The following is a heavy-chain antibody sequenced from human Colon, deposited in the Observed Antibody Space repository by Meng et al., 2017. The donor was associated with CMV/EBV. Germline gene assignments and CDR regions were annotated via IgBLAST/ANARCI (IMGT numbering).Heavy chain of an antibody. J-gene: IGHJ4*02. CDR1: GAPISNFF. D-gene: IGHD1-26*01. CDR3: ATGSGDFDH. Sequence: QLQLQGSGPGLVRPSETLSLTCSVSGAPISNFFWSWIRQSAGMRLEWIGRIQSDGNTYYNPSLKSRVTVSQDTSKNQISLRLRSVTAADTAVYYCATGSGDFDHWGQGTLVTVSS. V-gene: IGHV4-4*07. CDR2: IQSDGNT.